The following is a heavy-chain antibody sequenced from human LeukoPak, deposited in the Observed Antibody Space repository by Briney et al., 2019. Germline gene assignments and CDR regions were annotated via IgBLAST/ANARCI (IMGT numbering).Heavy chain of an antibody. D-gene: IGHD6-19*01. CDR3: AKRSGYTTGWFFDF. V-gene: IGHV3-23*01. CDR2: ISGSGDNT. J-gene: IGHJ4*02. CDR1: GFSFSSYT. Sequence: GGSLRLSCAASGFSFSSYTMSWVRQAPGKGLEWVSSISGSGDNTYYAESVKGRFTISRDNSKNTLFLQMNSLRAEDTAVFYCAKRSGYTTGWFFDFWGQGTLVTVSS.